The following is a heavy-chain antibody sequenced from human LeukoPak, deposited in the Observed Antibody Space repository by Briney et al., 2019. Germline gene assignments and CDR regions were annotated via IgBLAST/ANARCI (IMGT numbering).Heavy chain of an antibody. CDR2: IYYSGST. J-gene: IGHJ4*02. CDR3: ARDRRRDGYYFDY. D-gene: IGHD5-24*01. V-gene: IGHV4-39*07. CDR1: GGSISSSSSY. Sequence: SETLSLTCTVSGGSISSSSSYWGWIRQPPGKGLEWIGTIYYSGSTYYNPSLKSRVTISVDTSKNQFSPKLSSVTAADTAVYYCARDRRRDGYYFDYWGQGTLVTVSS.